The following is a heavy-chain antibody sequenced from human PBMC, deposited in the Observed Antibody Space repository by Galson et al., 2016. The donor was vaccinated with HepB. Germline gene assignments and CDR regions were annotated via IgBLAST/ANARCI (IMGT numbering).Heavy chain of an antibody. Sequence: SLRLSCAASGFAFKSYAMHWVRQAPGKGLEWVAVISYEGSNKYYADSVKGRFTVSRDNSKNTVDLQMSGLRAEDTPVYYCAKNPTGSFYHYYGMDVWGQGTTVTVSS. CDR2: ISYEGSNK. CDR3: AKNPTGSFYHYYGMDV. D-gene: IGHD3-10*01. CDR1: GFAFKSYA. V-gene: IGHV3-30*18. J-gene: IGHJ6*02.